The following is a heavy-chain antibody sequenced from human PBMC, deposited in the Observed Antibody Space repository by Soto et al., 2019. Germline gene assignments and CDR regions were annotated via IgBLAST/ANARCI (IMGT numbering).Heavy chain of an antibody. CDR1: GYTFTGYY. CDR3: ARGGIVAVPAAISYNWFDP. J-gene: IGHJ5*02. Sequence: ASVKVSCKASGYTFTGYYMHWVRQAPGQGLEWMGWINPNSGGTNYAQKFQGWVTMTRDTSISTAYMELSRLRSDDTAVYYCARGGIVAVPAAISYNWFDPWGQGTLVTVSS. D-gene: IGHD2-2*02. V-gene: IGHV1-2*04. CDR2: INPNSGGT.